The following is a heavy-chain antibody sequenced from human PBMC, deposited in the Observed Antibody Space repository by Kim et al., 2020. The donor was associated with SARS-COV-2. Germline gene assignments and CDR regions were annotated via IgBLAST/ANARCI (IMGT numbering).Heavy chain of an antibody. CDR2: IIPIFGTA. V-gene: IGHV1-69*13. Sequence: SVKVSCKASGGTFSSYAISWVRQAPGQGLEWMGGIIPIFGTANYAQKFQGRVTITADESTSTAYMELSSLRSEDTAVYYCARGIPYYDILTGYSDYYYMDVWGKGTTVTVSS. CDR1: GGTFSSYA. D-gene: IGHD3-9*01. J-gene: IGHJ6*03. CDR3: ARGIPYYDILTGYSDYYYMDV.